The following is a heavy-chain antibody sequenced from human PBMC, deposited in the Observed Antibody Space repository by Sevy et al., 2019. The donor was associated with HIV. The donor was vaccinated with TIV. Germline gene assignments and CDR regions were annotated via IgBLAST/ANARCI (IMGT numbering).Heavy chain of an antibody. CDR2: IWYDGSNK. CDR1: GFTYNGYG. J-gene: IGHJ4*02. Sequence: GGSLRLSCAAFGFTYNGYGMHWVRQAPGKGLEWVADIWYDGSNKEYADSVKGRFTISRDNYKSTLYLQMNNLKAEDTAVYYCARESIAVAGIGYYFRYGGQGTLVTVSS. V-gene: IGHV3-33*01. CDR3: ARESIAVAGIGYYFRY. D-gene: IGHD6-19*01.